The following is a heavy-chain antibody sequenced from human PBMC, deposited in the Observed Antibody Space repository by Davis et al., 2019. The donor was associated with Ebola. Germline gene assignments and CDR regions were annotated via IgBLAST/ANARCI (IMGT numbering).Heavy chain of an antibody. Sequence: SETLSLTCAVYTGSFSGYYWSWIRQPPGKGLEWIGEIYHSGSTNYNPSLKSRVIISVDTSKNQFSLKLSSVTAADTAVYYCARGGRYGLYYFDYWGQGTLVTVSS. D-gene: IGHD5-18*01. CDR2: IYHSGST. J-gene: IGHJ4*02. V-gene: IGHV4-34*01. CDR1: TGSFSGYY. CDR3: ARGGRYGLYYFDY.